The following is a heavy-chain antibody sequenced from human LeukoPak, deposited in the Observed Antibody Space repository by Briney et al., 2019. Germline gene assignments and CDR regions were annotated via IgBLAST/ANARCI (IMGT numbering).Heavy chain of an antibody. CDR2: ISYDGSNK. CDR3: AKDTYYDSSGSLGY. CDR1: GFNFRDYS. V-gene: IGHV3-30*18. Sequence: GGSLRLSCVAYGFNFRDYSMNWVRQAPGKGLEWVAVISYDGSNKYYADSVKGRFTISRDNSKNTLYLQMNSLRAEDTAVYYCAKDTYYDSSGSLGYWGQGTLVTVSS. J-gene: IGHJ4*02. D-gene: IGHD3-22*01.